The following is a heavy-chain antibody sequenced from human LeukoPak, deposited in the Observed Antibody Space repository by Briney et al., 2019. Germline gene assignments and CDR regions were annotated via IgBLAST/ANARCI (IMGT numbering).Heavy chain of an antibody. J-gene: IGHJ6*03. CDR3: ARDPERYCSGGSCPNPRWSYYYYYMDV. CDR2: ISSNGGST. CDR1: GFTFSSYA. D-gene: IGHD2-15*01. Sequence: PGGSLRLSCAASGFTFSSYAMHWVRQAPGKGLEYVSAISSNGGSTYYANSVKGRFTISRDNSKNTLYLQMGSLRAEDMAVYYCARDPERYCSGGSCPNPRWSYYYYYMDVWGKGTTVTVSS. V-gene: IGHV3-64*01.